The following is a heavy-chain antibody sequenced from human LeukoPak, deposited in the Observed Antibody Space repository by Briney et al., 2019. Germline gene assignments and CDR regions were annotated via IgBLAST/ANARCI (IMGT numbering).Heavy chain of an antibody. CDR2: IRSDGSDT. CDR3: ARDWFHAIDY. J-gene: IGHJ4*02. Sequence: GGSLRLSCGASGFTFSDTWMHWVRQAPGEGLVWVSRIRSDGSDTRYAESVKGRFTISRDNAKNTLYLQMNSLRAEDTAVYYCARDWFHAIDYWGQGTLVTVSS. CDR1: GFTFSDTW. D-gene: IGHD2/OR15-2a*01. V-gene: IGHV3-74*01.